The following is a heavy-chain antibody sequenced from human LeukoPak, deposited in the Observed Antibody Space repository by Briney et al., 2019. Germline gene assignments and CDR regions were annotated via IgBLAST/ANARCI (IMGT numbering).Heavy chain of an antibody. D-gene: IGHD2-2*01. J-gene: IGHJ4*02. CDR2: IYYSGST. V-gene: IGHV4-31*03. CDR3: ATQPTYCSSTSCYAPFDY. CDR1: GGSISSGGYY. Sequence: TSQTLSLTCTVSGGSISSGGYYWSWIRQHPGKGLGWIGYIYYSGSTYYNPSLKSRVTISVGTSKNQFSLKLSSVTAADTAVYYCATQPTYCSSTSCYAPFDYWGQGTLVTVSS.